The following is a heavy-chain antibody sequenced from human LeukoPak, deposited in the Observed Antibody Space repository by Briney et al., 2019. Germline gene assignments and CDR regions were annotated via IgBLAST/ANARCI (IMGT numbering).Heavy chain of an antibody. D-gene: IGHD3-10*01. V-gene: IGHV3-23*01. J-gene: IGHJ4*02. CDR1: GFTVSNNY. CDR3: AKDRSGSGSYHPDY. Sequence: GGSLRLSCAASGFTVSNNYISWVRQAPGKGLEWVSAINGGGGSTYYADSVKGRFTVSRDNPKNTLYLQMNSLRAEDTAVYYCAKDRSGSGSYHPDYWGQGTLVTVSS. CDR2: INGGGGST.